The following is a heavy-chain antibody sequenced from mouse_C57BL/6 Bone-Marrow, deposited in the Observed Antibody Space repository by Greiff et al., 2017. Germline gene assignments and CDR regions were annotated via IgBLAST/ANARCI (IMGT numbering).Heavy chain of an antibody. V-gene: IGHV14-2*01. CDR1: GFNIKDYY. CDR2: IDPEDGET. D-gene: IGHD2-2*01. CDR3: AIGYVTGGYYFDY. J-gene: IGHJ2*01. Sequence: EVKLVESGAELVKPGASVKLSCTASGFNIKDYYMHWVKQRTEQGLEWIGRIDPEDGETKYAPKFQGKATITADTSSNTAYLQLSSLTSEDTAVYYCAIGYVTGGYYFDYWGQGTTLTVSS.